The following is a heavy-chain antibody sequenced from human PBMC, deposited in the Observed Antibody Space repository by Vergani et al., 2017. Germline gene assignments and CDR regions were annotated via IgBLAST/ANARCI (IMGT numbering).Heavy chain of an antibody. CDR2: ISGNNDDV. CDR3: ARAAIAVAGTGAWRHFDY. CDR1: GFTFSHYS. Sequence: EVQMVESGGGLVKPGGSLRLSCVASGFTFSHYSMNWVRQAPGKGLEWVSSISGNNDDVYYADSVKGRFTISRDNAKNSLYLQMNSLRAEDTAVYYCARAAIAVAGTGAWRHFDYWGQGTLVTVSS. D-gene: IGHD6-19*01. J-gene: IGHJ4*02. V-gene: IGHV3-21*01.